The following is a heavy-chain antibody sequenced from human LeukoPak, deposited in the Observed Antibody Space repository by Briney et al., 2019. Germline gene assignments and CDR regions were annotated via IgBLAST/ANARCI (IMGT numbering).Heavy chain of an antibody. CDR1: GGSISSGGYY. D-gene: IGHD5-24*01. CDR2: IYYSGST. V-gene: IGHV4-31*03. CDR3: ARGGDGSPYMPFDY. Sequence: PSQTLSLTCTVSGGSISSGGYYWSWIRQHPGKGLEWIGYIYYSGSTYYNPSLKSRVTISVDSSKNQFSLKLSSVTAADTAVYYCARGGDGSPYMPFDYWGQGTLVTVSS. J-gene: IGHJ4*02.